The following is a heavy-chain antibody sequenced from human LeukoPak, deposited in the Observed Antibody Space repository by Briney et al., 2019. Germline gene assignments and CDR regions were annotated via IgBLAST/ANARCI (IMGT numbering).Heavy chain of an antibody. J-gene: IGHJ3*02. CDR1: GFTFSSYA. CDR3: ARRQGDGFDI. Sequence: PGGSLRLSCAASGFTFSSYAMSWVRQAPGKGLEWVSGVSASAGSTYYADSVKGRFTISRDNSKNTLYLQMNSLRVEDTAVYYCARRQGDGFDIWGQGTMVTVSS. CDR2: VSASAGST. V-gene: IGHV3-23*01. D-gene: IGHD1-1*01.